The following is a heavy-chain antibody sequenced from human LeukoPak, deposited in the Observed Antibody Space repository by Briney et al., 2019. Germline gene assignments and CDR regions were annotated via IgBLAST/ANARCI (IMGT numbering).Heavy chain of an antibody. CDR1: GFTFSSYG. V-gene: IGHV3-33*01. CDR2: IWYDGSNK. Sequence: GRSLRLSCAASGFTFSSYGMHWVRQAPGKGLEWVAVIWYDGSNKYYADSVKGRFTISRDNSKNTLYLQMNSLRAEDTAVYYCARESVRYYDYVWGSSGFDYWGQGTLVTVSS. CDR3: ARESVRYYDYVWGSSGFDY. D-gene: IGHD3-16*01. J-gene: IGHJ4*02.